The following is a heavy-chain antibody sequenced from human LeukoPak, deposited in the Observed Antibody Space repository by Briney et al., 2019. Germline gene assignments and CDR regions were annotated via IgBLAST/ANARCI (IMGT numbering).Heavy chain of an antibody. CDR2: VKGTGET. J-gene: IGHJ4*02. Sequence: GGSLRLSCAASGLSFTTFAMSWVRQGPARGLEWVSSVKGTGETFYADSVKGRFTLSRDSSRNTVHLQLNNLRVEDTAIYYCARASWVSTTDAVRWGQGTLVTVSS. CDR1: GLSFTTFA. V-gene: IGHV3-23*01. D-gene: IGHD1-14*01. CDR3: ARASWVSTTDAVR.